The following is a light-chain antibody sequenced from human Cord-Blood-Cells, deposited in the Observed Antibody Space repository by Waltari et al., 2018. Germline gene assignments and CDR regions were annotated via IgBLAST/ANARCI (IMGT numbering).Light chain of an antibody. CDR2: ADS. Sequence: DIQMTQSPSSLSASVGDRVTITCRASQSIRSYLNWYQQKPGKAPNHLIDADSSLQSWVPSMFTGSGSVTGFTLTISSLQPEDFATYYCQHSYSTPSLTFGGVTKVEIK. J-gene: IGKJ4*01. CDR3: QHSYSTPSLT. CDR1: QSIRSY. V-gene: IGKV1-39*01.